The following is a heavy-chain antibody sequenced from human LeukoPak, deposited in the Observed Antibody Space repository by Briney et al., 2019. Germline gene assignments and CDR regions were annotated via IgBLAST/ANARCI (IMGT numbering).Heavy chain of an antibody. D-gene: IGHD2-2*01. V-gene: IGHV3-33*06. CDR3: AKDHDCSSTSCYDGVDY. J-gene: IGHJ4*02. CDR1: GFTFSSYG. Sequence: GSLRLSCAASGFTFSSYGMHWVRQAPGKGLEWAAVIWYDGSNKYYADSVKGRFTISRDNSKNTLYLQMNSLRAEDTAVYYCAKDHDCSSTSCYDGVDYWGQGTLVTVSS. CDR2: IWYDGSNK.